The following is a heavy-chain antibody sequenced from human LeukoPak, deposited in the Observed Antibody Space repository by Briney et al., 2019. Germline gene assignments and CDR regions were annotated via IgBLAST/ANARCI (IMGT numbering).Heavy chain of an antibody. CDR2: INTNTGNP. CDR1: GYTFTTYS. D-gene: IGHD3-10*01. V-gene: IGHV7-4-1*02. Sequence: ASVKVSCQASGYTFTTYSMNWVRQAPGQGLEWMGWINTNTGNPTYAQGFTGRFVFSLDTSVSTAYLQISSLEAEDTAVYYCARDREIIAFDYWGQGTLVSVSS. J-gene: IGHJ4*02. CDR3: ARDREIIAFDY.